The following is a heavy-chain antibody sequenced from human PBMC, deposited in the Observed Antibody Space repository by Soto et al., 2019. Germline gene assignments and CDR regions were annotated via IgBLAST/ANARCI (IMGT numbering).Heavy chain of an antibody. CDR1: GYSFTSYW. Sequence: GESLKISCKGSGYSFTSYWIGWVRQMPGKGLEWMGIIYPGDSDTRYSPSFQGQVTISADKSISTAYLQWSSLKASDTAMYYCASSRGYSYGNNNWFDPWGQGTLVTVSS. D-gene: IGHD5-18*01. J-gene: IGHJ5*02. CDR3: ASSRGYSYGNNNWFDP. CDR2: IYPGDSDT. V-gene: IGHV5-51*01.